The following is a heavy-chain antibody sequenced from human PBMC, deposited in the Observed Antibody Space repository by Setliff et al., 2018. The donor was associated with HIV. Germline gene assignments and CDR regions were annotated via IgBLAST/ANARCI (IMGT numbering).Heavy chain of an antibody. CDR3: ERDPPQVCIAVAGTTGHDY. CDR2: IYSGGST. D-gene: IGHD6-19*01. J-gene: IGHJ4*02. Sequence: GGSLRLSCAASGFTVSSNYMSWVRQAPGKGLEWVSVIYSGGSTYYADSVKGRFTISSDNSKNTLYLQMNSLRAEDTAVSYCERDPPQVCIAVAGTTGHDYWGQGTLVTVSS. V-gene: IGHV3-66*01. CDR1: GFTVSSNY.